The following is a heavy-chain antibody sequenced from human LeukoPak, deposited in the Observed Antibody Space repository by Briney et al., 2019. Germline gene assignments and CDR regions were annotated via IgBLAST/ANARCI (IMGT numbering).Heavy chain of an antibody. CDR2: IYYSGST. Sequence: SETLSLTCAVFGGSFSGYYWSWIRQPPGKGLEWIGYIYYSGSTNYNPSLKSRVTISVDTSKNQFSLKLSSVTAADTAVYYCAREGDCSGGSCYTLDYWGQGTLVTVSS. CDR1: GGSFSGYY. D-gene: IGHD2-15*01. V-gene: IGHV4-59*01. J-gene: IGHJ4*02. CDR3: AREGDCSGGSCYTLDY.